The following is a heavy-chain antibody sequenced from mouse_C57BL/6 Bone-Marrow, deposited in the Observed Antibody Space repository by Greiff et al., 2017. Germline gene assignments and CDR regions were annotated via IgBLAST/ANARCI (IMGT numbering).Heavy chain of an antibody. CDR1: GYTFTSYW. Sequence: VKVVESGAELAKPGASVKLSCKASGYTFTSYWMHWVKQRPGQGLEWIGYINPSSGYTKYNQKFKDKATLTADKSSSTAYMQLSSLTYEDSAVDYCARFGESWDDEGGFAYWGQGTLVTVSA. V-gene: IGHV1-7*01. CDR3: ARFGESWDDEGGFAY. CDR2: INPSSGYT. D-gene: IGHD4-1*01. J-gene: IGHJ3*01.